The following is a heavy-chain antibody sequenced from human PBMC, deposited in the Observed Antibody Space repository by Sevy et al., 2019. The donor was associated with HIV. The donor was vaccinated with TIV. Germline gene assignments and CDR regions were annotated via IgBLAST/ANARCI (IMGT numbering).Heavy chain of an antibody. V-gene: IGHV1-24*01. Sequence: ASVKVSCKVSGYTLSQISMHWVRQAPGKGLEWMGSFDPEDGETSYAQKFQARVTMTEDTSTDTAYMELSRLRSDDTAVYYCATTKDYYDSSGSPFDSWGQGTLVTVSS. CDR3: ATTKDYYDSSGSPFDS. D-gene: IGHD3-22*01. CDR2: FDPEDGET. CDR1: GYTLSQIS. J-gene: IGHJ4*02.